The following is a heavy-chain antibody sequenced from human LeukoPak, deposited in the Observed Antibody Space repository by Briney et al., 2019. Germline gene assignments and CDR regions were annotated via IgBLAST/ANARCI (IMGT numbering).Heavy chain of an antibody. CDR1: GFTFSSYA. D-gene: IGHD2-8*01. CDR3: AKERYIVLMVYAEDY. V-gene: IGHV3-23*01. J-gene: IGHJ4*02. CDR2: ISGSGGST. Sequence: GGSLRLSCAASGFTFSSYAMSWVRQAPGKGLEWVSAISGSGGSTYYADSVKGRFTISRDNSKNTLYLQMDSLRAEDTAVYYCAKERYIVLMVYAEDYWGQGTLVTVSS.